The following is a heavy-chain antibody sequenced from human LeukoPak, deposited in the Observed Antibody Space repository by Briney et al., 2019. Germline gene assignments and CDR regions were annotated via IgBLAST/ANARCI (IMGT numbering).Heavy chain of an antibody. CDR2: IYSGGST. J-gene: IGHJ4*02. CDR1: GFTVSSDY. CDR3: AKDEDYRVRTDDYFDY. Sequence: GGSLRLSCAASGFTVSSDYMSWVRQAPGKGLEWVSVIYSGGSTYYADSVKGRFTISRDNSKNTLYLQMNSLRAADTAVYYCAKDEDYRVRTDDYFDYWGQGTLVIVSS. V-gene: IGHV3-53*01. D-gene: IGHD5/OR15-5a*01.